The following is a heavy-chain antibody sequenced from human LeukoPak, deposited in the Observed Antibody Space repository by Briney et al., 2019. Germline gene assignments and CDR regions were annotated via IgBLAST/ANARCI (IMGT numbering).Heavy chain of an antibody. Sequence: ASVKVSFKASGYTFTNYYVHWVRQAPGQGLEWMGIINPSGGSTTYAQKFQGRVTMTGDTSTSTVYMELSSLRSEDTAVYFCAKSPCGGGTCYSVWFDPWGQGTLVTVSS. CDR2: INPSGGST. CDR3: AKSPCGGGTCYSVWFDP. J-gene: IGHJ5*02. CDR1: GYTFTNYY. V-gene: IGHV1-46*01. D-gene: IGHD2-15*01.